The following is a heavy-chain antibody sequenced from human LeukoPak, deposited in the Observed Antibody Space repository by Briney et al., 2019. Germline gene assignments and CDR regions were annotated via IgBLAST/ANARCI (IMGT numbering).Heavy chain of an antibody. Sequence: SETLTLTCAVYGGSFSGYYWRWIRQPPGKGLEWIGEINHSGSTNYNPSLKSRVTISVDTSKNQFSLKLSSVTAADTAVYYCARYYDSSGYYYHDYWGQGTLVTVSS. V-gene: IGHV4-34*01. J-gene: IGHJ4*02. CDR2: INHSGST. CDR3: ARYYDSSGYYYHDY. D-gene: IGHD3-22*01. CDR1: GGSFSGYY.